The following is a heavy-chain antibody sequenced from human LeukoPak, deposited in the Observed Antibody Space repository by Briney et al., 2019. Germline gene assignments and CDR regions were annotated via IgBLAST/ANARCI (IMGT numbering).Heavy chain of an antibody. Sequence: PGGSLRLSCVISDFPVSDNYMSWVRQAPGRGLEWVSVISNYGVTHYADSVKGRFTISRDDSNDTVFLQMSSLRPEDTAVYYCGARGSYNPPSYYGAQETLVTVPS. CDR1: DFPVSDNY. CDR2: ISNYGVT. V-gene: IGHV3-53*01. CDR3: GARGSYNPPSYY. D-gene: IGHD3-16*01. J-gene: IGHJ4*02.